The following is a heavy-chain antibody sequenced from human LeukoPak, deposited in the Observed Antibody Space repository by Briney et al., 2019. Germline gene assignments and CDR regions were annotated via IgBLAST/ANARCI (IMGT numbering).Heavy chain of an antibody. V-gene: IGHV3-20*04. CDR3: ARDRSMVRGVIGPFDY. D-gene: IGHD3-10*01. Sequence: TGGSLRLSCAASGFTFDDYGMSWVRQAPGKGLEWVSGINWNGGSTGYADSVKGRFTISRDNAKNSLYLQMNSLRAEDTALYYCARDRSMVRGVIGPFDYWGQGTLVTVS. CDR2: INWNGGST. J-gene: IGHJ4*02. CDR1: GFTFDDYG.